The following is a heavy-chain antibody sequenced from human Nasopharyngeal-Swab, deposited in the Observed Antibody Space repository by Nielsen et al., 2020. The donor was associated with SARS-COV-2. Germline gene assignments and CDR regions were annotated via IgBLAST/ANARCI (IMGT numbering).Heavy chain of an antibody. CDR2: INSDGSST. J-gene: IGHJ4*02. D-gene: IGHD2-15*01. CDR3: ARDPLATGPFNLDY. V-gene: IGHV3-74*01. Sequence: GESLKISCAASGFTFSRYWMHWVRQAPGKGLVWVSRINSDGSSTRYADSVKGRLTISRDNAKSTLYLQMNSLRAEDTAVYYCARDPLATGPFNLDYWGQGTLVTVSS. CDR1: GFTFSRYW.